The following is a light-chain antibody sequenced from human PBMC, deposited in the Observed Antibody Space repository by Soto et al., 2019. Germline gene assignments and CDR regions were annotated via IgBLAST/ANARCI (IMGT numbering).Light chain of an antibody. Sequence: DIVMTQSPDSLAVSLGERATINCKSSQSVLYSPNNKNYLAWFQHKPGQPPRLLFYWASTRHSGVPDRFSGSGSGTDFTLTISSLQAEDVAVYYCQQYYSTPLTFGGGTKVDIK. J-gene: IGKJ4*01. CDR2: WAS. CDR1: QSVLYSPNNKNY. V-gene: IGKV4-1*01. CDR3: QQYYSTPLT.